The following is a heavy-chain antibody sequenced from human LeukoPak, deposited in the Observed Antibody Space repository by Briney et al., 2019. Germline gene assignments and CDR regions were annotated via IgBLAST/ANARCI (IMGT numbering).Heavy chain of an antibody. D-gene: IGHD2-15*01. CDR2: IYPSDSDT. CDR3: ARRSCSGATCYQLDY. Sequence: GESLKISCEGSGYXFTSYSIPWVRQMPGKGLEWMGIIYPSDSDTTYSPFFQGQVTISADRSISTAYLQRSSLKASDTAVYYCARRSCSGATCYQLDYWGQGTMVTVSS. CDR1: GYXFTSYS. J-gene: IGHJ4*02. V-gene: IGHV5-51*01.